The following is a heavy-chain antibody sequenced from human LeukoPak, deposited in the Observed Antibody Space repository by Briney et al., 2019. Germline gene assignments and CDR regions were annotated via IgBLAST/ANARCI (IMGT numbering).Heavy chain of an antibody. V-gene: IGHV4-39*07. Sequence: SETLSLTCTVSGGSISSSSHYWGWIRQPPGKGLEWIGSMYYRGSTYHNPSLKSRVTISVDTSKNQFSLKLSSVTAADTAVYYCATTTIRLGYWGQGTLVTISS. CDR1: GGSISSSSHY. D-gene: IGHD1-26*01. CDR3: ATTTIRLGY. CDR2: MYYRGST. J-gene: IGHJ4*02.